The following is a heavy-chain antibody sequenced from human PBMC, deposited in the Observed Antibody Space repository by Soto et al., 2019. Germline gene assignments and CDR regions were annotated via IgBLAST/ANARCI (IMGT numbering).Heavy chain of an antibody. D-gene: IGHD2-2*02. CDR3: ARALGIVVVPAAILEYYYYGMDV. V-gene: IGHV6-1*01. J-gene: IGHJ6*02. CDR2: TYYRSKWYN. CDR1: GDSVSSNSAA. Sequence: PSQTLSLTRAISGDSVSSNSAAWNWIRQSPSRGLEWLGRTYYRSKWYNDYAVSVKSRITINPDTSKNQFSLQLNSVTPEDTAVYYCARALGIVVVPAAILEYYYYGMDVWGQGTTVTVSS.